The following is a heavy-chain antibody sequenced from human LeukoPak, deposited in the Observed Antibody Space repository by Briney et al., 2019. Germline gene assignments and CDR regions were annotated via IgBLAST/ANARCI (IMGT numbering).Heavy chain of an antibody. Sequence: GASVKVSCKASGYTFTSYDINWVRQATGQGLEWMGWMNPNSGNTGYAQKFQGRVTMTRNTSISTAYMELSSLRSEDTAVYYCARVGYRSSSWYTYYYYGMDVWGQGTTVTVSS. CDR3: ARVGYRSSSWYTYYYYGMDV. V-gene: IGHV1-8*01. D-gene: IGHD6-13*01. CDR1: GYTFTSYD. CDR2: MNPNSGNT. J-gene: IGHJ6*02.